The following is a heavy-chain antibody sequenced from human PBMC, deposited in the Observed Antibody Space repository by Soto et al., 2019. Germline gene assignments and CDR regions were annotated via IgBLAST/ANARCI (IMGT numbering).Heavy chain of an antibody. CDR2: LYPHNSDT. CDR3: ERAVDSGWFYYGMDV. Sequence: PGESPKIPWQGSGYSFTSYLVALVPQTPGKGLEWMGILYPHNSDTRYSPSFHGQIPISVDKSISTDYLQWSSLKASDTAMYYCERAVDSGWFYYGMDVWGQGTMVTVSS. J-gene: IGHJ6*02. V-gene: IGHV5-51*01. D-gene: IGHD6-13*01. CDR1: GYSFTSYL.